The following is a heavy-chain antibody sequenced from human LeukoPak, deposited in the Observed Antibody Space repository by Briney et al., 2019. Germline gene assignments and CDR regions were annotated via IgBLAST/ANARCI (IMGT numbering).Heavy chain of an antibody. D-gene: IGHD6-25*01. J-gene: IGHJ4*02. CDR3: AEGGYTFDFDY. Sequence: GGSLRLSCAASGFTFSSYSMNWVRQAPGKGLEWVSAISDSGGNTYYADSVKGRFTISRDNSKNTLYLLMNSLRAEDTAVYYCAEGGYTFDFDYWGQGTLVTVSS. CDR2: ISDSGGNT. V-gene: IGHV3-23*01. CDR1: GFTFSSYS.